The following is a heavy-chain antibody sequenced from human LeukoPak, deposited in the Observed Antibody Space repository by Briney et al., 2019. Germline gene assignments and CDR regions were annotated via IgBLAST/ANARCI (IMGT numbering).Heavy chain of an antibody. J-gene: IGHJ4*02. Sequence: GGSLRLSCAASGFTFSSNAMHWVRQAPVKGLEWVAHISYEGGITYYADSVKGRFTIYRDNSKNTLYLQLNSLRAEDTAVYYCATDSTYYHDSGSSGPHFFDYWGQGTLVTVSS. D-gene: IGHD3-10*01. V-gene: IGHV3-30*01. CDR3: ATDSTYYHDSGSSGPHFFDY. CDR1: GFTFSSNA. CDR2: ISYEGGIT.